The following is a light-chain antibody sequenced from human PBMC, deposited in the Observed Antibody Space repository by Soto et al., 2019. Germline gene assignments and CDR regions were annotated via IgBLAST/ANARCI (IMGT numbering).Light chain of an antibody. V-gene: IGKV1-5*01. CDR3: QQYNSYPRT. CDR1: QSISSW. Sequence: DIQMTQSPSTLSASVGDRVTITCRASQSISSWSAWYQQKPGKAPKLLIYDASSLESGVPSRFSGSGSGTEFTLTISSLQPDDFATYYCQQYNSYPRTFGGGTKVEIK. CDR2: DAS. J-gene: IGKJ4*01.